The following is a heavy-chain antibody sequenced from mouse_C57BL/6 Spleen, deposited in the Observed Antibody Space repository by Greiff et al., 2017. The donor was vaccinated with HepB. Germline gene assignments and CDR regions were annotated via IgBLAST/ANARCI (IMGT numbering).Heavy chain of an antibody. D-gene: IGHD2-5*01. Sequence: EVHLVESGGGLVKPGGSLKLSCAASGFTFSSYAMSWVRQTPEKRLEWVATISDGGSYTYYPDNVKGRFTISGDNAKNNLYLQMSHLKSEDTAMYYCAREGGYSNYKYFDVWGTGTTVTVSS. CDR1: GFTFSSYA. CDR3: AREGGYSNYKYFDV. V-gene: IGHV5-4*01. J-gene: IGHJ1*03. CDR2: ISDGGSYT.